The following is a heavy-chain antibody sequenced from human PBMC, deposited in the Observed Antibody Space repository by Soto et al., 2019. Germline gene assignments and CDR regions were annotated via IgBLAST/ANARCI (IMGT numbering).Heavy chain of an antibody. V-gene: IGHV3-30-3*01. CDR1: GFIFSSYA. D-gene: IGHD4-17*01. CDR3: ATAGRLRWKDY. CDR2: ISYDGSNE. Sequence: QVQLVESGGGVVQPGRSLRLSCAASGFIFSSYAMHWVRQAPGKGLEWVAVISYDGSNEYYADSVKGRFTISRDNSKNTLYQQMNSLRAEDTAVYYCATAGRLRWKDYWGQGTLVTVSS. J-gene: IGHJ4*02.